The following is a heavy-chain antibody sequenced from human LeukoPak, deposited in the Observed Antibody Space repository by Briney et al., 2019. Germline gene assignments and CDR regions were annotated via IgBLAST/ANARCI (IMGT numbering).Heavy chain of an antibody. Sequence: ASVKVSCKASGYTFTSYGISWVRQAPGQGLEWMVWISAYNGNTNYAQKLQGRVTMTTDTSTSTAYMELRSLRSDDTAVYYCARDRGVRYFDWLSPAYGMDVWGKGTTVTVSS. CDR3: ARDRGVRYFDWLSPAYGMDV. V-gene: IGHV1-18*04. CDR1: GYTFTSYG. D-gene: IGHD3-9*01. J-gene: IGHJ6*04. CDR2: ISAYNGNT.